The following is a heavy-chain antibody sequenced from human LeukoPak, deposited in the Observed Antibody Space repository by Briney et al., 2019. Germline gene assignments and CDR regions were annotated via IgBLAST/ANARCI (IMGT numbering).Heavy chain of an antibody. CDR1: GGTFSSYA. Sequence: ASVKVSCKASGGTFSSYAISWVRQAPGQGLEWMGGIIPIFGTANYAQKFQGRVTITADESTSTAYMELSSLRSEDTAVYYCARDSKHTVVVTGFDYWGQGTLVTVSS. V-gene: IGHV1-69*01. J-gene: IGHJ4*02. CDR3: ARDSKHTVVVTGFDY. CDR2: IIPIFGTA. D-gene: IGHD2-21*02.